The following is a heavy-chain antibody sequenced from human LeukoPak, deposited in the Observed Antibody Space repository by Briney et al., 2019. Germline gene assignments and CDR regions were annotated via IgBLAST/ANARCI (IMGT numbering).Heavy chain of an antibody. CDR2: INHSGST. J-gene: IGHJ4*02. V-gene: IGHV4-34*01. CDR3: ARGHLAAPLDY. Sequence: SETLSLTCAVYGGSFSGYYWSGIRQPPGKGLEWIGEINHSGSTNYNPSLKSRVTISVDTSKNQFSLKLSSVTAADTAVYYCARGHLAAPLDYWGQGTLVTVSS. CDR1: GGSFSGYY. D-gene: IGHD6-25*01.